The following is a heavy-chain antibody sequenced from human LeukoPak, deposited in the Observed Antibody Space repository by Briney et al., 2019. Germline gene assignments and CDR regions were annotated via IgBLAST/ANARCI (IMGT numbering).Heavy chain of an antibody. CDR2: INWNGGST. V-gene: IGHV3-20*04. Sequence: GGSLRLSCAASGFTFDDYGMSWVRQAPGKGLEWVSGINWNGGSTVYADSVKGRFTISRDNAKNSLYLQMNSLRAEDTALYYCARGYIVVVPAAIYFDYWGQGTLVTVSS. CDR3: ARGYIVVVPAAIYFDY. CDR1: GFTFDDYG. J-gene: IGHJ4*02. D-gene: IGHD2-2*01.